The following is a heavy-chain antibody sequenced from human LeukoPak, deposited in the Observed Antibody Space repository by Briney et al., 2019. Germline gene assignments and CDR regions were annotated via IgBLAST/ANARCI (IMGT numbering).Heavy chain of an antibody. CDR2: IWYDGTNK. D-gene: IGHD1-26*01. CDR1: GFTFSRYG. V-gene: IGHV3-33*01. Sequence: GGSLRLSRAASGFTFSRYGLHWVRQAPGKGLEWVAVIWYDGTNKYYADSVKGRFTISRDNSKNTLSLQMNSLRAEDTAVYYCAREEVLRVAFDIWGQGTMVTVSS. CDR3: AREEVLRVAFDI. J-gene: IGHJ3*02.